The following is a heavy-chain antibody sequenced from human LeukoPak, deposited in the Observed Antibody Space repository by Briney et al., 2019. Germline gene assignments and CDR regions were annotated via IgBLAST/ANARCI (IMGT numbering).Heavy chain of an antibody. Sequence: SVKVSCKASGGTFSNYAISWVRQAPGQGLEWMGGIIPILGTANYAQKFQGRVTITADESTSTAYMELSSLRSEDTAVYYCATDPPRGHSTIVANLNWFDPWGQGTLVTVSS. J-gene: IGHJ5*02. D-gene: IGHD2-15*01. CDR2: IIPILGTA. CDR3: ATDPPRGHSTIVANLNWFDP. V-gene: IGHV1-69*13. CDR1: GGTFSNYA.